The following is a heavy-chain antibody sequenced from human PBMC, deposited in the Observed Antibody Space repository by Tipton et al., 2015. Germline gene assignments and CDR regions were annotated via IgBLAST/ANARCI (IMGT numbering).Heavy chain of an antibody. CDR1: GSAFSSYS. Sequence: SLRLSCAASGSAFSSYSMTWVRQAPGKGLEWLSYISSSGSSIFYADSVRGRFTISRDNAKNSLFLQMNSLSAEDTAVYYCARDRRYSYGYYFDYWGQGTLVTVSS. CDR3: ARDRRYSYGYYFDY. V-gene: IGHV3-48*04. D-gene: IGHD5-18*01. CDR2: ISSSGSSI. J-gene: IGHJ4*02.